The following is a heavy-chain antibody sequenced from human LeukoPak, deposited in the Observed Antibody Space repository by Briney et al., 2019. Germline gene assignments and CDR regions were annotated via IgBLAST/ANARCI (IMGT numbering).Heavy chain of an antibody. D-gene: IGHD4-11*01. CDR2: INSDGSST. V-gene: IGHV3-74*01. Sequence: QSGGSLRLSCAASGFTFSTYWMHWVRQAPGKGLVWVSRINSDGSSTSYADSVKGRFTISRDNSKNTLNLQMNSLRAEDTAVYYCARDLGYSNYAGNDYWGQGTLVTVSS. J-gene: IGHJ4*02. CDR3: ARDLGYSNYAGNDY. CDR1: GFTFSTYW.